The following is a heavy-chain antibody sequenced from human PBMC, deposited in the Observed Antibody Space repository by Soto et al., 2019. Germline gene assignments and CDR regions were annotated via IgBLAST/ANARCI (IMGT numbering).Heavy chain of an antibody. CDR1: GGSISSSNW. CDR2: IYHSGTT. J-gene: IGHJ4*02. Sequence: PSETLSLTCAVSGGSISSSNWWSRVRQPPGKGLEWIGEIYHSGTTNYIPSLKSRVTISVDKSKNQFSLKLNSVTAADTAVYYCAGRRDGSGSLDYWGQGTLVTVSS. CDR3: AGRRDGSGSLDY. V-gene: IGHV4-4*02. D-gene: IGHD3-10*01.